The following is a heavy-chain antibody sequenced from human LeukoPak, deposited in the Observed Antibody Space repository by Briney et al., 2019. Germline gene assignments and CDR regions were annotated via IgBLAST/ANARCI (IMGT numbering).Heavy chain of an antibody. D-gene: IGHD5-18*01. CDR3: ARLPHSYHTDY. V-gene: IGHV4-39*01. CDR1: GGSVSSSGYF. Sequence: PSQTLSLTCTVSGGSVSSSGYFWGWIRQPPGKGLEWIGNIYYSGSTYYNPSLKSRLTISVDTSKNQFSLKLSSVTAADTAIYYCARLPHSYHTDYWGQGTLVIVSS. J-gene: IGHJ4*02. CDR2: IYYSGST.